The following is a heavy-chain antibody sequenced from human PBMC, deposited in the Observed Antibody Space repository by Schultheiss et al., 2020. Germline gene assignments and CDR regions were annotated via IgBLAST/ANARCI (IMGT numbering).Heavy chain of an antibody. CDR3: ARAKRIRGYDLTDY. CDR1: GGSISSGGYY. V-gene: IGHV4-39*01. Sequence: SETLSLTCTVSGGSISSGGYYWSWIRQPPGKGLEWIGSIYYSGSTYYNPSLKSRVTISVDTSKNQFSLKLSSVTAADTAVYYCARAKRIRGYDLTDYWGQGTLVTGYS. CDR2: IYYSGST. D-gene: IGHD2-15*01. J-gene: IGHJ4*02.